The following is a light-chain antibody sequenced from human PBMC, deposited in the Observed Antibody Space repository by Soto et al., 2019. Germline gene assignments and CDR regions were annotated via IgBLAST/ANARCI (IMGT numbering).Light chain of an antibody. Sequence: DIQMTQSPSTLSASVGDRFTITCRASQSVTTWLAWYQQKPGKAPKLLIYDASTLESGVSSGFSGSGSGTEFTLTISSLQPDDFATYYCQQYNSYPYTFGQGTRLEIK. CDR2: DAS. J-gene: IGKJ5*01. CDR1: QSVTTW. CDR3: QQYNSYPYT. V-gene: IGKV1-5*01.